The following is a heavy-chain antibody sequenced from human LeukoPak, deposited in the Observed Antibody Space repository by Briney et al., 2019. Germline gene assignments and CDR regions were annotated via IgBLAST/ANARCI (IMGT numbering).Heavy chain of an antibody. J-gene: IGHJ6*02. CDR3: AKALAYCGGDCNYSYGMDV. CDR2: ISSSSNYI. V-gene: IGHV3-21*01. D-gene: IGHD2-21*02. Sequence: GGSLRLSCAASGFTFSSYSMNWVRQAPGKGLEWVSFISSSSNYIYYADSMKGRFTISRDNAKNSLYLQMDSLRAEDTAVYYCAKALAYCGGDCNYSYGMDVWGQGTTVTVSS. CDR1: GFTFSSYS.